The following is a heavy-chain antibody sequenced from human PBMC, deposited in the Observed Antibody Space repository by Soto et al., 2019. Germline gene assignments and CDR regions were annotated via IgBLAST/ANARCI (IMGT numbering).Heavy chain of an antibody. CDR2: VNPSGGST. CDR3: AREENCSCGTWYSEYFNR. V-gene: IGHV1-46*01. J-gene: IGHJ1*01. CDR1: GYLFTAYS. Sequence: ASVKVSCKASGYLFTAYSMHWVRLAPGQGLEWMGVVNPSGGSTKYAQNFQGRVTMTRDTSTTTIYMELSSLRSDDTAIYYCAREENCSCGTWYSEYFNRWGQGTLVTVSS. D-gene: IGHD2-15*01.